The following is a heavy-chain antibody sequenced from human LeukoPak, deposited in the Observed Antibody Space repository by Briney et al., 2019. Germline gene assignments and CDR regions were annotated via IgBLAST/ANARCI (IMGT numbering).Heavy chain of an antibody. CDR3: ARDEGYSYGVDY. D-gene: IGHD5-18*01. V-gene: IGHV4-30-4*01. J-gene: IGHJ4*02. CDR2: IYYSGST. CDR1: GGSISSGDYY. Sequence: SETLSLTCTVSGGSISSGDYYWSWIRQPPGKGLEWIGYIYYSGSTYYNPSLKSRVTISVDTSKNQFSLKLSSVTAADTAVYYCARDEGYSYGVDYWGQGTLVTVSS.